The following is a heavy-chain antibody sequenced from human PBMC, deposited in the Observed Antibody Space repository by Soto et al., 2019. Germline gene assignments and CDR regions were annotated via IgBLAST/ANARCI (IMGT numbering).Heavy chain of an antibody. CDR3: AKDKRVGRTLYNWFDP. V-gene: IGHV3-23*01. J-gene: IGHJ5*02. CDR1: GFTFSNYV. CDR2: ISGSGGST. Sequence: GGSLRLSCAASGFTFSNYVMIWVRQAPGKGLEWVSAISGSGGSTYYGNSVKGRFTSSRDNSKNTLYLQMNSLRAEDTAVYYCAKDKRVGRTLYNWFDPWGQGTLVTVSS.